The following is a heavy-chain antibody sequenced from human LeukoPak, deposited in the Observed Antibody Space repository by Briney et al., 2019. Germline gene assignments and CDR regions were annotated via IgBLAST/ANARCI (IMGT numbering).Heavy chain of an antibody. D-gene: IGHD3-16*01. J-gene: IGHJ4*02. CDR3: ARGRGNY. CDR1: GFTFSSYW. Sequence: GGSLRLSCAGSGFTFSSYWMSWVRQAPGKGLEWVANIKQDGSEKYYVDSVKGRFTISRDNAKNSLYLQMNSLRAEDTAVYYCARGRGNYWGQGTLVTVSS. V-gene: IGHV3-7*01. CDR2: IKQDGSEK.